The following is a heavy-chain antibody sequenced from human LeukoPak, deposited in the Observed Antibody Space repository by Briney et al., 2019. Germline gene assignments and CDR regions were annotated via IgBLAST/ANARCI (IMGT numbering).Heavy chain of an antibody. D-gene: IGHD1-26*01. CDR2: ISSSSSTI. CDR3: ARDSSGSYGNFDY. J-gene: IGHJ4*02. V-gene: IGHV3-48*01. CDR1: GATFSSFS. Sequence: GGSLRLSCAASGATFSSFSMNWVRQAPGKGLEWVSYISSSSSTIYYADSVKGRFTISRDNAKNSLYLQMNSLRAEDTAVYYCARDSSGSYGNFDYWGQGTLVTVSS.